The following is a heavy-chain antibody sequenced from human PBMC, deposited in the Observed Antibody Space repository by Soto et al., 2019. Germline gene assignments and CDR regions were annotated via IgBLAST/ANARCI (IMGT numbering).Heavy chain of an antibody. CDR3: ARDPRVGWFDP. D-gene: IGHD3-10*01. CDR2: IYYSGST. CDR1: GGSISSSSYY. J-gene: IGHJ5*02. Sequence: SETLSLTCTVSGGSISSSSYYWGWIRQPPGKGLEWIGSIYYSGSTYYNPSLKSRVTISVDTSKNQFSLKLSSVTAADTAVYYYARDPRVGWFDPWGQGTLVTVSS. V-gene: IGHV4-39*01.